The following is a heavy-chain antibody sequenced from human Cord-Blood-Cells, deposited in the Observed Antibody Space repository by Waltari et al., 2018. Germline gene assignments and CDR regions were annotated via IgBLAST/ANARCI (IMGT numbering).Heavy chain of an antibody. CDR1: GGSFSGYY. CDR3: ARGPSALWFRELCYFDY. J-gene: IGHJ4*02. CDR2: INHSAST. V-gene: IGHV4-34*01. D-gene: IGHD3-10*01. Sequence: QVQLQQWGAGLLKPSETMSLTCAVYGGSFSGYYWSWIRQPPGKGLEWIGEINHSASTNYNPSLKSRVTISVDTSKNQFSLKLSSVTAADTAVYYCARGPSALWFRELCYFDYWGQGTLVTVSS.